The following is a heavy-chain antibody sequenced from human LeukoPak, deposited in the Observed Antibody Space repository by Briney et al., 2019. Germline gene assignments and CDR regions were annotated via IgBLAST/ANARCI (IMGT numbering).Heavy chain of an antibody. V-gene: IGHV3-11*06. D-gene: IGHD6-6*01. Sequence: GRFTISRDNAKNSLYLQMNSLRAEDTAVYYCARDPHHGSSSNPAFDIWGQGTMVTVSS. CDR3: ARDPHHGSSSNPAFDI. J-gene: IGHJ3*02.